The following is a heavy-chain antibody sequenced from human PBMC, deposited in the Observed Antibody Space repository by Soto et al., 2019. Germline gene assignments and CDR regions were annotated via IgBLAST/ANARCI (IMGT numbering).Heavy chain of an antibody. CDR3: VRDTWGVKVADTDDYYYGMDV. CDR2: ILPLSGTG. J-gene: IGHJ6*02. Sequence: EQSGAEVKRPGSSVKVSCEASGGTFSNYAISWVRQAPGQGLEWMGGILPLSGTGNYPQKFQGRVTITADESSSTIYLELRSLRSEDAAVYYCVRDTWGVKVADTDDYYYGMDVWGQGTTVIVSS. CDR1: GGTFSNYA. D-gene: IGHD2-15*01. V-gene: IGHV1-69*01.